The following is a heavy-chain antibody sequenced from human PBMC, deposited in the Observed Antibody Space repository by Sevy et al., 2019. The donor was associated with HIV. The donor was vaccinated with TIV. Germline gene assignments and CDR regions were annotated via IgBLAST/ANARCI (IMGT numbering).Heavy chain of an antibody. CDR3: ARDDHWAFDY. D-gene: IGHD7-27*01. CDR2: ISSSSGTI. CDR1: GFTLSSYS. V-gene: IGHV3-48*01. J-gene: IGHJ4*02. Sequence: GGSLRLSCVTSGFTLSSYSMNWVRQAPGKGLEWVSYISSSSGTIRYADSVKGRLTISRDNAKNSLILQMNSLRAEDTAVYYCARDDHWAFDYCGQRTLVTVSS.